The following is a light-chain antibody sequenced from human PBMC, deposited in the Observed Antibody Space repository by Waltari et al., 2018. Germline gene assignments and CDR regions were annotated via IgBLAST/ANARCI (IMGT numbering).Light chain of an antibody. CDR3: SSYAGSNKLI. CDR2: EVD. Sequence: QSALTQPPSASGSPGQTVIISCTGTSSDIGAYKYVSWYQQIPGRAPALIIYEVDRRPPWVPDRFPGSKSGNTASLTVSGLQTEDEGDYYCSSYAGSNKLIFGGVTKLTVL. J-gene: IGLJ2*01. CDR1: SSDIGAYKY. V-gene: IGLV2-8*01.